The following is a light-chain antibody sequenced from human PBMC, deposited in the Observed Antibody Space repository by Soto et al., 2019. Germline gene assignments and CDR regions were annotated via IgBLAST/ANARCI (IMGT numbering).Light chain of an antibody. CDR1: QGIRNA. CDR2: SAS. Sequence: DLQMTQSPSSLSASVGDRVTITCRASQGIRNALAWYQKKPGRAPERLMYSASTLQSGVPSRFSGSGSGTEFTLTISSLQPEDFATCYCLQHDSHPYRFGQGTRLE. V-gene: IGKV1-17*01. J-gene: IGKJ2*03. CDR3: LQHDSHPYR.